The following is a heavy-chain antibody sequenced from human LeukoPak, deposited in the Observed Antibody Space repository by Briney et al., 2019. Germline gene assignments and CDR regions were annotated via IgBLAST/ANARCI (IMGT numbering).Heavy chain of an antibody. Sequence: ASVKVSCKASGGTFSSYAISWVRQAPGQGLEWMGRIIPIFGTANYAQKFQGRVTITTDESTSTAYMELSSLGSEDTAVYYCARDHRFLEWLLPPFDAFDIWGQGTMVTVSS. J-gene: IGHJ3*02. V-gene: IGHV1-69*05. CDR2: IIPIFGTA. CDR3: ARDHRFLEWLLPPFDAFDI. CDR1: GGTFSSYA. D-gene: IGHD3-3*01.